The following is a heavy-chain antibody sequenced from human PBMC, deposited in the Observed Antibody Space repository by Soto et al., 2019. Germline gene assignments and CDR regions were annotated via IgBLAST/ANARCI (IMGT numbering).Heavy chain of an antibody. D-gene: IGHD3-10*01. CDR1: GGSISSYY. J-gene: IGHJ5*02. CDR3: ARLMVRGVIITSVDP. V-gene: IGHV4-59*12. Sequence: SETLSLTCTVSGGSISSYYWSWIRQPPGKGLEWIGYIYYSGSTNYNPSLKSRVTISVDTSKNQFSLKLSSVTAADTAVYYCARLMVRGVIITSVDPWGQGTLVTVSS. CDR2: IYYSGST.